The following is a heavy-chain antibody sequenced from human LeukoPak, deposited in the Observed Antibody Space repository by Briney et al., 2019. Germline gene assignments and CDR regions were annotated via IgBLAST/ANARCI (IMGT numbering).Heavy chain of an antibody. J-gene: IGHJ4*02. V-gene: IGHV3-11*01. CDR3: AKSPYGDHFDY. CDR1: GFTFSDYY. CDR2: ISSSGTTI. Sequence: TGGSLRLSCAASGFTFSDYYMSWIRQAPGKGLEWVSYISSSGTTIYYADSVKGRFTISRDNAMNSLYLQMNSLRAEDTAVYYCAKSPYGDHFDYWGQGTLVTVSS. D-gene: IGHD4-17*01.